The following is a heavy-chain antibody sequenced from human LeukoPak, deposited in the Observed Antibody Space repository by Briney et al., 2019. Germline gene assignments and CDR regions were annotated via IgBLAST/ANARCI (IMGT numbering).Heavy chain of an antibody. V-gene: IGHV3-74*01. CDR2: IASDGSST. CDR1: GFTFSSYW. Sequence: GGSLRLSCAASGFTFSSYWMNWVRQAPGKGLVWVSRIASDGSSTTYADSVKGRFSISRDNAKNTLYLQMNSLRAEDTAVYYCAKAPHNYDFWSGYYLFDYWGQGTLVTVSS. J-gene: IGHJ4*02. D-gene: IGHD3-3*01. CDR3: AKAPHNYDFWSGYYLFDY.